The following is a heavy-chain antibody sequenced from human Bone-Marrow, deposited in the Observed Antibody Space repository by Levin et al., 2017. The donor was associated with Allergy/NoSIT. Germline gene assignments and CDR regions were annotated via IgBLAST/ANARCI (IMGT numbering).Heavy chain of an antibody. Sequence: PGGSLRLSCKASGYIFSNYWIGWARQMPGRGLEWMGIIYPTDSETTRYSPSFQDQVTISTDKSITTAYLQWNSLKSSDTAIYYCARRAEGDYFGPDYWGQGTLITVSS. J-gene: IGHJ4*02. CDR2: IYPTDSETT. CDR3: ARRAEGDYFGPDY. V-gene: IGHV5-51*01. CDR1: GYIFSNYW. D-gene: IGHD3-10*01.